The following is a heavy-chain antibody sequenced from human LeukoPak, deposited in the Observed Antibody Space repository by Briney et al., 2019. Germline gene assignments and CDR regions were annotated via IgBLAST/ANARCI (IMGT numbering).Heavy chain of an antibody. Sequence: GGSLRLSCAASGFTFSDYSMTWVRQAPGKGLEWVSSIDSSSSYIFYADSMKGRFTISRDNAKNSLYLQMDSLRAEDTAMYFCAKGNVMSGRGFDYWGQGTLVTVSS. D-gene: IGHD3-16*01. V-gene: IGHV3-21*06. J-gene: IGHJ4*02. CDR1: GFTFSDYS. CDR3: AKGNVMSGRGFDY. CDR2: IDSSSSYI.